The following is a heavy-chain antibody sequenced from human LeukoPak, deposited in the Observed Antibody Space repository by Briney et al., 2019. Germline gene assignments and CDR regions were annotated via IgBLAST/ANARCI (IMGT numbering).Heavy chain of an antibody. V-gene: IGHV3-48*03. CDR3: ARSRGKTIFGVVIKGHGYMDV. J-gene: IGHJ6*03. D-gene: IGHD3-3*01. CDR1: GFTFSSYE. Sequence: GGSLRLSCAASGFTFSSYEMNWVRQAPGKGLEWVSYISSSGSTIYYADSVKGRFTISRDNAKNSLYLQMNSLRAEDTAVYYCARSRGKTIFGVVIKGHGYMDVWGKGTTVTVSS. CDR2: ISSSGSTI.